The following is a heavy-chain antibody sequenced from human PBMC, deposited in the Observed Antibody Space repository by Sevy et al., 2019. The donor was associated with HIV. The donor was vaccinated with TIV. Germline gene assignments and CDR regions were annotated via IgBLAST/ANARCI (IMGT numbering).Heavy chain of an antibody. J-gene: IGHJ4*02. CDR3: ATTKDYYESSGSPFDY. D-gene: IGHD3-22*01. CDR2: FDPEDGET. CDR1: GYTLTKLS. V-gene: IGHV1-24*01. Sequence: ASVKVSCKVSGYTLTKLSMHWVRQAPGKGLEWMGSFDPEDGETIYAQKFQGRVTMTEDTSTDTAYMELSNLRSEDTAVYYCATTKDYYESSGSPFDYWGQGTLVTVSS.